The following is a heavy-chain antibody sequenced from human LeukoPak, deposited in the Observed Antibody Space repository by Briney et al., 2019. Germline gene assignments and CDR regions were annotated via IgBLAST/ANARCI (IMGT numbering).Heavy chain of an antibody. V-gene: IGHV4-38-2*01. CDR2: IYHSGST. J-gene: IGHJ4*02. CDR1: GYSISSGYY. CDR3: ARHEIGRYYDFWSGYYLYYFDY. Sequence: SETLSLTCAVSGYSISSGYYWGWIRQPPGKGLEWIGSIYHSGSTYYNPSLKSRVTISVDTSKNQFSLKLSSVTAADTVVYYCARHEIGRYYDFWSGYYLYYFDYWGQGTLVTVSS. D-gene: IGHD3-3*01.